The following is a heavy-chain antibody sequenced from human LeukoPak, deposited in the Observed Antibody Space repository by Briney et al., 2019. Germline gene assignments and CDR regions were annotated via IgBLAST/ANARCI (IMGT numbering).Heavy chain of an antibody. CDR3: ARDGATPYYYGMDV. D-gene: IGHD5-12*01. Sequence: GGSLRLSCAASGFTFSSCWMHWVRQAPGKGLVWVSRINSDGSSTSYADSVKGRFTISRDNAKNTLYLQMNSLRAEDTAVYYCARDGATPYYYGMDVWGQGTTVTVSS. CDR1: GFTFSSCW. V-gene: IGHV3-74*01. J-gene: IGHJ6*02. CDR2: INSDGSST.